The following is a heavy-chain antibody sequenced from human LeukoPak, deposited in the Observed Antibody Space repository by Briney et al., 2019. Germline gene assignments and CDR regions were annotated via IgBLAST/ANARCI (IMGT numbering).Heavy chain of an antibody. V-gene: IGHV3-23*01. CDR3: AKDGGSSGWGPYYFDY. D-gene: IGHD6-19*01. CDR1: GFTFSSSA. J-gene: IGHJ4*02. Sequence: GGSLRLSCATSGFTFSSSAMSWVRQPPGKGLAWVSTISGSGGGTYYADSVKGRFTISRDNSKNTLYLQMNSLRAEDTAVYYCAKDGGSSGWGPYYFDYWGQGTLVTVSS. CDR2: ISGSGGGT.